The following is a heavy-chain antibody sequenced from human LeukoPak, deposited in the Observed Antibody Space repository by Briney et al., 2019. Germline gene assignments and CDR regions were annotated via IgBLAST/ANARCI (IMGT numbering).Heavy chain of an antibody. D-gene: IGHD2-2*01. CDR3: ARLRGYCSSTSCHWYFDL. CDR2: INPNSGGT. Sequence: GASVKVSCKASGYTFTGYYMHWVRQAPGQELEWMGWINPNSGGTNYAQKFQGRVTMTRDTSISTAYMELSRLRSDDTAVYYCARLRGYCSSTSCHWYFDLWGRGTLATVSS. V-gene: IGHV1-2*02. J-gene: IGHJ2*01. CDR1: GYTFTGYY.